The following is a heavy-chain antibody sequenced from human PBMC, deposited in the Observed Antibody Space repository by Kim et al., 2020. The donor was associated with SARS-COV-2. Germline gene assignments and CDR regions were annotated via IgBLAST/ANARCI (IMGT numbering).Heavy chain of an antibody. CDR3: VKAGGRGV. Sequence: IKYADSVNGRFTITRDNAKNSSYLQMNSLREEDTAVFYCVKAGGRGVWGQGTTVTVSS. J-gene: IGHJ6*02. CDR2: I. V-gene: IGHV3-48*02.